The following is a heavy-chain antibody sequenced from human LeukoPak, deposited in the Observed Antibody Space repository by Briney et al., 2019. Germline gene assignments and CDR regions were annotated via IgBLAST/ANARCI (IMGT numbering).Heavy chain of an antibody. CDR3: AVVVVPSWGDYFDY. CDR1: GGSFSGYY. CDR2: INHSGST. J-gene: IGHJ4*02. V-gene: IGHV4-34*01. Sequence: SETLSLTCAVYGGSFSGYYWSWIRQPPGKGLEWIGEINHSGSTNYNPSLKSRVTISVGTSKNQFSLKLSSVTAADTAVYYCAVVVVPSWGDYFDYWGQGTLVTVSS. D-gene: IGHD2-15*01.